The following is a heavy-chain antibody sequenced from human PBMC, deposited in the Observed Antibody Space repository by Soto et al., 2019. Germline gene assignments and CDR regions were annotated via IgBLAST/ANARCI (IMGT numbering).Heavy chain of an antibody. CDR3: ARSYGSGSYYNEFDY. CDR1: GGTFSSYA. J-gene: IGHJ4*02. CDR2: IIPIFGTA. D-gene: IGHD3-10*01. Sequence: QVQLVQSGAEVKKPGSSVKVSCKASGGTFSSYAISWVRQAPGQGLEWMGGIIPIFGTANYAQKFQGRVTITADESTSTAYMELSSLSSEATAVYYCARSYGSGSYYNEFDYWGQGTLVTVSS. V-gene: IGHV1-69*01.